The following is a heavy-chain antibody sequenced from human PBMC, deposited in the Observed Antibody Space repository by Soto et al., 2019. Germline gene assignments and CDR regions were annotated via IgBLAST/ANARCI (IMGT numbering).Heavy chain of an antibody. D-gene: IGHD3-10*01. J-gene: IGHJ6*02. CDR3: ARDRRVRGVIIGRYYYYYGMDV. CDR1: GFSFSSYA. CDR2: IYYDGSNE. V-gene: IGHV3-33*01. Sequence: GGSLRLSCAASGFSFSSYAMQCARQAPGQGLAWVAVIYYDGSNEYYADPVKGRFTIARENAKNTRYRQMNSLRAEDTAVYYCARDRRVRGVIIGRYYYYYGMDVWGQGTTVTVSS.